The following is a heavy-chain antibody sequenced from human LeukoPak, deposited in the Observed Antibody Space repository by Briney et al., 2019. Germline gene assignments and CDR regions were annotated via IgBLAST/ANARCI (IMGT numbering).Heavy chain of an antibody. CDR2: ISAYNGNT. CDR3: TTLAARRGGSY. J-gene: IGHJ4*02. D-gene: IGHD6-6*01. Sequence: ASVKVSCKASGYTFTSYGISWVRQAPGQGLEWMGWISAYNGNTNYAQKLQGRVTMTTDTSTSTAYMELSRLRSDDTAVYYCTTLAARRGGSYWGQGTLVTVSS. CDR1: GYTFTSYG. V-gene: IGHV1-18*01.